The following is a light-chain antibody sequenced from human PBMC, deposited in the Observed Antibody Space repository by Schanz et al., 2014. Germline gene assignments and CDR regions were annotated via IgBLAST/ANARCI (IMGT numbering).Light chain of an antibody. CDR2: GAS. J-gene: IGKJ1*01. CDR3: QQRSNWPWT. V-gene: IGKV3D-20*02. CDR1: QSVSSSY. Sequence: DIVLTQSPGTLSLSPGERATLSCRASQSVSSSYLAWYRQKPGQAPRLLIYGASSRATGIPDRFSGSGSGTDFTLTISSLEPEDFAVYYCQQRSNWPWTFGQGTKVEIK.